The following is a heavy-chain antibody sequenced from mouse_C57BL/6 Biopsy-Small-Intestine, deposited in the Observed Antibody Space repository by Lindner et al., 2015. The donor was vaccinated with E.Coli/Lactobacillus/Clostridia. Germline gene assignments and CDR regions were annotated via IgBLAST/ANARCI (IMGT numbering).Heavy chain of an antibody. CDR2: FYPGSGSM. J-gene: IGHJ2*01. Sequence: VQLQESGAELVKPGASVMLSCKASGYTFTEYTIHWVKRRSGQGLEWIGWFYPGSGSMKYNEKFKDKASLTADKSSSTVYMELSRLTSEDSAVYFCARHERSGIIFDYWGQGTTLTVSS. V-gene: IGHV1-62-2*01. CDR1: GYTFTEYT. D-gene: IGHD1-3*01. CDR3: ARHERSGIIFDY.